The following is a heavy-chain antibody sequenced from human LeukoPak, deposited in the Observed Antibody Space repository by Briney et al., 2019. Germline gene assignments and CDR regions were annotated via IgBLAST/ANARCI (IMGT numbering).Heavy chain of an antibody. J-gene: IGHJ6*03. CDR1: GFTFSNYW. CDR3: ARVNYVSGSHWFPRAYYHYMDV. CDR2: IKQDGSEK. V-gene: IGHV3-7*01. D-gene: IGHD3-10*01. Sequence: PGGSLRLSCAASGFTFSNYWMSWVRQAPGKGLEWVANIKQDGSEKYYVDSVKGRFTISRDNAKNSLYLQMNSLRAEDTAVYYCARVNYVSGSHWFPRAYYHYMDVWGKGTTVTVSS.